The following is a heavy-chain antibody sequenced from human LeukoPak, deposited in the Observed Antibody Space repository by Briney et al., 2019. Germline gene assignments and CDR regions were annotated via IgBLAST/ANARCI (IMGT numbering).Heavy chain of an antibody. CDR2: INPNTGGT. J-gene: IGHJ4*02. CDR1: GYTFTGYY. D-gene: IGHD6-13*01. CDR3: AKADRVTAVGTIDY. V-gene: IGHV1-2*02. Sequence: GASVKVSCKASGYTFTGYYMHWVRQAPGQGLEWMGLINPNTGGTNSAQKFQGRVTMSRDTSISTAYMELTRLTSADTAIYYCAKADRVTAVGTIDYWGQGTLVTVS.